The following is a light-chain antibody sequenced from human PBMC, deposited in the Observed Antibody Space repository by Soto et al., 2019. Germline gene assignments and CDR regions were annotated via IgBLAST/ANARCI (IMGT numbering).Light chain of an antibody. Sequence: QSVLTQPASVSGSPGQSITISCTGTSSDVGSYNLVSWYQQHPGKAPKLMIYEGSKWPSGVSNRFSGSKSGNTASLTISGLQAEDEADYYCFSYAGSSTVVFGGGTKLTVL. J-gene: IGLJ2*01. CDR3: FSYAGSSTVV. V-gene: IGLV2-23*01. CDR1: SSDVGSYNL. CDR2: EGS.